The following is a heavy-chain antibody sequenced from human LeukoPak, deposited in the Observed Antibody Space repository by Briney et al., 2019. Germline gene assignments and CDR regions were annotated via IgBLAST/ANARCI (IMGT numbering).Heavy chain of an antibody. V-gene: IGHV4-59*08. CDR2: IYYSGTT. CDR3: ARLSSGSSSWYDIDY. CDR1: GGSITSYY. J-gene: IGHJ4*02. D-gene: IGHD6-13*01. Sequence: SETLSLTCTVSGGSITSYYWSWIRQPPGKGLEWIGYIYYSGTTNYNPSLKGRVTISVNTSKDQFSLKLNSVTAADTAVYYCARLSSGSSSWYDIDYWGQGTLVTVSS.